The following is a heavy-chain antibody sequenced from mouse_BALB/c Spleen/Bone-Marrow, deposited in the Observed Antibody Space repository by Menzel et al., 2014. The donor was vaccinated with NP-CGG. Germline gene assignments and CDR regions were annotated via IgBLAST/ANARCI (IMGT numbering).Heavy chain of an antibody. V-gene: IGHV5-17*02. CDR3: TRGGNWEDFDY. Sequence: EVHLVESGGGLVQPGGSRKLSCAASGLTFSSFGMHWVRQAPEKGLEWIAYISSDSGAIFYADTVKGRFTISRNNPKNTLFLQMTSLRSEDTAIYFCTRGGNWEDFDYWGQGTTLTVSS. D-gene: IGHD4-1*01. CDR1: GLTFSSFG. CDR2: ISSDSGAI. J-gene: IGHJ2*01.